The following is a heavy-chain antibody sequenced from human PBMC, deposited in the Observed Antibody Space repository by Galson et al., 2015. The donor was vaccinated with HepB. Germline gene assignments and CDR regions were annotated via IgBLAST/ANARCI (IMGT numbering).Heavy chain of an antibody. CDR2: ISGSGFST. D-gene: IGHD2-2*01. Sequence: SLRLSCAASGFTFSNYAMSWVRQAPGKGLEWVSAISGSGFSTYYADSVKGRFTISRDNSKNTLYLQMNSLRAEDTAVYYCAKGDIELEPAGPSLDYWGQGTLVTVSS. CDR1: GFTFSNYA. J-gene: IGHJ4*02. V-gene: IGHV3-23*01. CDR3: AKGDIELEPAGPSLDY.